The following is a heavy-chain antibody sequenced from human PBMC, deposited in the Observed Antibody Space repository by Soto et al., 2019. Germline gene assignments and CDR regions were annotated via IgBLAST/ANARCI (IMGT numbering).Heavy chain of an antibody. CDR3: SRDKDRLRVGGNYYYAMDV. CDR2: IIPIFRTP. CDR1: GGTFSNSA. D-gene: IGHD5-12*01. Sequence: QVQLVQSGAEVKKPGSSVKVSCKASGGTFSNSAISWVRQAPGQGLEWMGGIIPIFRTPDYAQKFQGRVTITAAESTSTADMELRSLRSEDTAVYYCSRDKDRLRVGGNYYYAMDVWGQGTTVTVAS. V-gene: IGHV1-69*12. J-gene: IGHJ6*02.